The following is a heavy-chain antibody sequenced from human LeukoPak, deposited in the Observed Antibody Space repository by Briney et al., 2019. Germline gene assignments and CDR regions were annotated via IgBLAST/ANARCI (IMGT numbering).Heavy chain of an antibody. J-gene: IGHJ4*02. CDR3: ARASPYYVWGSHLADY. V-gene: IGHV1-18*01. Sequence: ASVKVSCKASGYTFTSYGISWVRQAPGQGLEWMGWISAYNGNTNYAQKLQGRVTMTTDTSTSTAYMELRSLRSDDTAVYYCARASPYYVWGSHLADYWGQGTLVTVSS. CDR2: ISAYNGNT. D-gene: IGHD3-16*02. CDR1: GYTFTSYG.